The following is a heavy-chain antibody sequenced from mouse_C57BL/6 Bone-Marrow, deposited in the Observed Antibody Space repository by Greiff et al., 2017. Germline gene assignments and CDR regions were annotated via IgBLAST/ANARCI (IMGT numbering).Heavy chain of an antibody. CDR2: IYPGSGNT. J-gene: IGHJ4*01. Sequence: VHLVESGAELVRPGASVKLSCKASGYTFTDYYINWVKQRPGQGLEWIARIYPGSGNTYYNEKFKGKATLTAEKSSSTAYMQLSSLTSEDSAVYFCARWEGYYGYDETALDYWGQGTSVTVSS. CDR3: ARWEGYYGYDETALDY. D-gene: IGHD2-2*01. V-gene: IGHV1-76*01. CDR1: GYTFTDYY.